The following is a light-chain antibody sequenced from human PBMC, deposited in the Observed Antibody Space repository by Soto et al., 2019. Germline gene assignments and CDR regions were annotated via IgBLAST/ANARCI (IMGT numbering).Light chain of an antibody. J-gene: IGLJ3*02. Sequence: QLVLTQPPSASGTPGQRVTISCSGSSSDIGSNVVNWYQQLPGTAPKLLIYTNDQRPSGVPDRFSGSKSGTSASLAISGLHSEDEADYYCAAWDDRLSGPVFGGGTKVTVL. CDR3: AAWDDRLSGPV. CDR1: SSDIGSNV. CDR2: TND. V-gene: IGLV1-44*01.